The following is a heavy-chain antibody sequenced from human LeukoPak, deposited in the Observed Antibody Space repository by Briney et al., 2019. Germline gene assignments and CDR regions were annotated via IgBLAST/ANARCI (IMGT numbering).Heavy chain of an antibody. Sequence: GGSLRLSCAASGFTFSSYSMNWVRQAPGKGLEWVSSISSSSSYIYYADSVKGRFTISRDNAKNSLYLQMNSLRAEDTAVYYCAREGRERWLRLLDYWGQGTLVTVSS. CDR2: ISSSSSYI. CDR3: AREGRERWLRLLDY. CDR1: GFTFSSYS. V-gene: IGHV3-21*04. J-gene: IGHJ4*02. D-gene: IGHD5-24*01.